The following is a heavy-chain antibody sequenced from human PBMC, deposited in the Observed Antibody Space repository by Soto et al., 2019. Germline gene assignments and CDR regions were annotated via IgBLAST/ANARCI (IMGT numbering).Heavy chain of an antibody. CDR2: MNPNSGNT. D-gene: IGHD1-26*01. Sequence: ASVKVSCKASGYTFTSYDINWVRQATGQGLEWMGWMNPNSGNTGYAQKFQGRVTMTRNTSISTAYMELSSLRSEDTAVYYCARVSPVGHYYHYYMAVWGKGTSVTVSS. V-gene: IGHV1-8*01. CDR3: ARVSPVGHYYHYYMAV. CDR1: GYTFTSYD. J-gene: IGHJ6*03.